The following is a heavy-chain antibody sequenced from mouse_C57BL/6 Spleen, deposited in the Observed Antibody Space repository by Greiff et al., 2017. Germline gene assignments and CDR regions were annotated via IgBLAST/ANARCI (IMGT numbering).Heavy chain of an antibody. CDR1: GFSFTGYY. Sequence: VQLQQSGPELVKPGASVKISCTASGFSFTGYYMNWVKQSPEKSLEWIGEINPSTGGTTYNQKFKAKVTLTVDKSSSTAYMQHKSLTSEDSAVYYCARTSSDYVLAWFAYWGQGTLVTVSA. J-gene: IGHJ3*01. CDR3: ARTSSDYVLAWFAY. D-gene: IGHD3-2*02. V-gene: IGHV1-42*01. CDR2: INPSTGGT.